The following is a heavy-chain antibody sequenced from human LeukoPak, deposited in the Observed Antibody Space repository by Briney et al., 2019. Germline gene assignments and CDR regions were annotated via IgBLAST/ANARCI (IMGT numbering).Heavy chain of an antibody. CDR2: IIPILGTA. CDR3: ARGLRRGRGFDI. D-gene: IGHD5/OR15-5a*01. J-gene: IGHJ3*02. Sequence: SVKVSCKVSGGTFSSYAISWVRQAPGQGLEWMGGIIPILGTANYAQKFQGRVTITTDESTGTEYMELSRLRFEDTAVYLCARGLRRGRGFDIWGQGTMVTVSS. V-gene: IGHV1-69*05. CDR1: GGTFSSYA.